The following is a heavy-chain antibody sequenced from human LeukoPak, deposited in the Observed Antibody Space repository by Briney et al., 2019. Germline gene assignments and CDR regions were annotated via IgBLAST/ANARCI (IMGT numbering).Heavy chain of an antibody. CDR3: ARGSVGDYYYYMDV. CDR2: INPNSGGT. Sequence: ASVKVSCKASGYTFTGYYMHWVRQAPGQGLEWMGWINPNSGGTNYAQKFQGRVTMTRDTSTSTAYMELSRLRSDDTAVYYCARGSVGDYYYYMDVWGKGTTVTVSS. J-gene: IGHJ6*03. V-gene: IGHV1-2*02. D-gene: IGHD3-16*01. CDR1: GYTFTGYY.